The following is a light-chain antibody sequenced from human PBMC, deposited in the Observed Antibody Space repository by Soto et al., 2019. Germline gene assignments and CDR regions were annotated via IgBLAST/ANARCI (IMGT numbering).Light chain of an antibody. Sequence: EIVLTQSPATLSLSPGERATLSCRASQSVSSYLAWYQQKPGQAPRLLIYDASNRATGIPARFSGGGSGTDFTLTISSLGPEDFAVYYWQPRFNWPRFTFGQGTKLEIK. CDR3: QPRFNWPRFT. J-gene: IGKJ2*01. V-gene: IGKV3-11*01. CDR1: QSVSSY. CDR2: DAS.